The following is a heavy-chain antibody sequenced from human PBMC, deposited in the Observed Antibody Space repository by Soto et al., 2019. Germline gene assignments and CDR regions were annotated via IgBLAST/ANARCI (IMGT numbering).Heavy chain of an antibody. CDR2: IYYSGST. V-gene: IGHV4-39*01. D-gene: IGHD2-21*02. CDR3: ARRKTGDLYYYYYGMDV. CDR1: GGPISSSSYY. J-gene: IGHJ6*02. Sequence: SETLSLTCTVSGGPISSSSYYWGWIRQPPGKGLEWIGSIYYSGSTYYNPSLKSRVTISVDTSKNQFSLKLSSVTAADTAVYYCARRKTGDLYYYYYGMDVWGQGTTVTVSS.